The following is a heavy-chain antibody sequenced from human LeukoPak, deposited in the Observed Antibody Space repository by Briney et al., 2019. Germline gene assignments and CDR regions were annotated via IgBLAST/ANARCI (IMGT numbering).Heavy chain of an antibody. V-gene: IGHV3-11*01. Sequence: GGSLRLSCAASGFTFSDYYMSWIRQAPGKGLEWVSYISSSGSTIYYADSVKGRFTISRDNAKNSLYLQMNSLRAEDTALYYCAKAPRYCSSTSCFVLYFDYWGQGTLVTVSS. CDR1: GFTFSDYY. D-gene: IGHD2-2*01. CDR3: AKAPRYCSSTSCFVLYFDY. CDR2: ISSSGSTI. J-gene: IGHJ4*02.